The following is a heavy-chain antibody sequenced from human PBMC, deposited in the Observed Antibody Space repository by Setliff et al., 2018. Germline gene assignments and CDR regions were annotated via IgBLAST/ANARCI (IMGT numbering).Heavy chain of an antibody. Sequence: PSETLSLTCAVSGGPVTSHYWSWIRQPPGKGLEWIGFIFYSGDTNSNPSLKSRVTMSVDTSKNQFSLKLNSVTAADMATYYCARDRSYYASGSFTKWFDYWGQGALVTVSS. CDR1: GGPVTSHY. CDR2: IFYSGDT. V-gene: IGHV4-59*02. D-gene: IGHD3-10*01. J-gene: IGHJ4*02. CDR3: ARDRSYYASGSFTKWFDY.